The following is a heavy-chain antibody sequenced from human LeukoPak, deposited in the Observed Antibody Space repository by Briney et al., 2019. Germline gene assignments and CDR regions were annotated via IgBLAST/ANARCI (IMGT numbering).Heavy chain of an antibody. CDR1: GGSFSGYY. Sequence: PSETLSLTCAVYGGSFSGYYWSWIRQPPGKGLEWIGEINHSGSTNYNPARKSRVTISVDTSKNQFSLKLSSVTAADTAVYYCARYRGYDYGAFDIWGQGTMVTVSS. D-gene: IGHD5-12*01. CDR2: INHSGST. CDR3: ARYRGYDYGAFDI. J-gene: IGHJ3*02. V-gene: IGHV4-34*01.